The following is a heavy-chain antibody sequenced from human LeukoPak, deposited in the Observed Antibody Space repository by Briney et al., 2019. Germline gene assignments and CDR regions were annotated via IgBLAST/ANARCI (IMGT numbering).Heavy chain of an antibody. V-gene: IGHV4-59*08. Sequence: SETLSLTCTVSGGSISSYYWSWIRQPPGKGLEWIGYIYYSGSTNYNPSLKSRVTISVDTSKNQFSLNLSSVTAADTAVYYCARQIALYYDILTGYSYYFDYWGQGTLVTVSS. CDR3: ARQIALYYDILTGYSYYFDY. D-gene: IGHD3-9*01. CDR1: GGSISSYY. J-gene: IGHJ4*02. CDR2: IYYSGST.